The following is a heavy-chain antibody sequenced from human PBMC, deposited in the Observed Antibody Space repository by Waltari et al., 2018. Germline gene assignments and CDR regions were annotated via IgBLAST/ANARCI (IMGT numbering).Heavy chain of an antibody. CDR1: GGSISSGGYY. CDR2: IYYIWST. D-gene: IGHD3-22*01. V-gene: IGHV4-31*01. J-gene: IGHJ5*02. CDR3: ARNNYYYDSSGYQNTQDWFDP. Sequence: QVQLQESGPGLVKPSETLSLTCTVSGGSISSGGYYWSWIRQHPGKGLEWIGYIYYIWSTYSNPSLKVLVTISVDTSKNQFSLKLSSVTAADTAVYYCARNNYYYDSSGYQNTQDWFDPWGQGTLVTVSS.